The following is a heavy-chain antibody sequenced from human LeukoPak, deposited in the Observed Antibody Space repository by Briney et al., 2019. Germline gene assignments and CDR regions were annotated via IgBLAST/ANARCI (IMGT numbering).Heavy chain of an antibody. CDR2: IYYSGST. D-gene: IGHD5-12*01. CDR3: ARVMATFYYYYMDV. CDR1: GGSISSGDYY. Sequence: SETLSLTCTVPGGSISSGDYYWSWIRQPPGKGLEWIGYIYYSGSTYYNPSLKSRVTISVDTSKNQFSLKLSSVTAADTAVYYCARVMATFYYYYMDVWGKGTTVTVSS. V-gene: IGHV4-30-4*08. J-gene: IGHJ6*03.